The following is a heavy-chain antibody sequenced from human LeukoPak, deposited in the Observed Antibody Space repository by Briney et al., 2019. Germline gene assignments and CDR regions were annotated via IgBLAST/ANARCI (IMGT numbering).Heavy chain of an antibody. CDR1: GFTFSSYS. Sequence: PGGSLRLSCAASGFTFSSYSMNWVRQAPGKGLEWVSVIYSGGSTYYADSVKGRFTISRDNSKNTLYLQMNSLRAEDTAVYYCASHGSGIYYYYYYMDVWGKGTTVTISS. V-gene: IGHV3-66*04. D-gene: IGHD3-10*01. J-gene: IGHJ6*03. CDR3: ASHGSGIYYYYYYMDV. CDR2: IYSGGST.